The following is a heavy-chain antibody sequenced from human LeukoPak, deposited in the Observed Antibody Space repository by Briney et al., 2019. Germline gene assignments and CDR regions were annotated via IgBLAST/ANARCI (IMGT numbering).Heavy chain of an antibody. CDR3: ARGLGSSWYWFDS. D-gene: IGHD6-13*01. J-gene: IGHJ5*01. Sequence: PSETLSLTCTVSGGSIGNYYWSWIRQPAGKGLEWIGRIYTSGSTNYNLSLNSRVTMSVDTSRNQLSLKLSSVTAADTAVYLCARGLGSSWYWFDSWGQGTLVTVSS. CDR2: IYTSGST. V-gene: IGHV4-4*07. CDR1: GGSIGNYY.